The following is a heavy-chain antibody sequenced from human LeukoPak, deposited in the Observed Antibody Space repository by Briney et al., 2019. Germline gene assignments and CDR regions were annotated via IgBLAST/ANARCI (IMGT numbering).Heavy chain of an antibody. CDR3: ATSPVISRD. D-gene: IGHD2-21*01. CDR1: GFTFSDYW. J-gene: IGHJ4*02. Sequence: GGSLRLSCAASGFTFSDYWKHWVRQAPGKGLEWVARIYSDVRRIKYADSVKGRFTISRDNAKNTLYLQMNALRVEDTAVYYCATSPVISRDWGQGTLVTVSS. V-gene: IGHV3-74*03. CDR2: IYSDVRRI.